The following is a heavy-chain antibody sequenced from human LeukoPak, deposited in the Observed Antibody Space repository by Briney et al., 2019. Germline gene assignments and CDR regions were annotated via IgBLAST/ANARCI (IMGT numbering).Heavy chain of an antibody. CDR1: GYSFTNYW. CDR3: ARAPKGFGTWTAYYFHY. J-gene: IGHJ4*02. D-gene: IGHD3/OR15-3a*01. CDR2: IYLGDSDT. Sequence: GESLKISCKGSGYSFTNYWIGWVRQMPGKGLEWMGIIYLGDSDTRYSPSFQGQVTISADNSITTAFLQWSSLKASDTAMYYCARAPKGFGTWTAYYFHYWGQGTLVTVSS. V-gene: IGHV5-51*01.